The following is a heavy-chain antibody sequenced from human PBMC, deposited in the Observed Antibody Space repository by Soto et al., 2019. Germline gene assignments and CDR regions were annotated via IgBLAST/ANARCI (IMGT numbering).Heavy chain of an antibody. J-gene: IGHJ6*02. CDR2: IIPIFGTA. Sequence: QVQLVQSGAEVKKPGSSVKVSCKASGGTFSSYAISWVRQAPGQGLEWMGGIIPIFGTANYAQKFQGRVTITADESTSTAYMELSSLRSEDTAVYYCARDVSCYDFAEALGFAPGAYGMDVWGQGTTVTVSS. V-gene: IGHV1-69*01. D-gene: IGHD5-12*01. CDR1: GGTFSSYA. CDR3: ARDVSCYDFAEALGFAPGAYGMDV.